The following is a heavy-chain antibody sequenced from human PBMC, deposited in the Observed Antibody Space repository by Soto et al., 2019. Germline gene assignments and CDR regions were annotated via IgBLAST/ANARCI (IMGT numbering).Heavy chain of an antibody. V-gene: IGHV4-34*01. D-gene: IGHD2-8*02. CDR1: GGSFSGYY. Sequence: SETLSLTCDVYGGSFSGYYWTWIRQPPGSGLEWIGEINHSGSTNYNPSLKSRVTISVDTSKNQFSLKLTSVTAADTAVYYCARDKITGLFDYWGQGTLVTVSS. CDR3: ARDKITGLFDY. J-gene: IGHJ4*02. CDR2: INHSGST.